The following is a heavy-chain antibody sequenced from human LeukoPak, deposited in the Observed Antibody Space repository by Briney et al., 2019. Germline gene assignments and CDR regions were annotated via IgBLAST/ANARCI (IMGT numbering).Heavy chain of an antibody. J-gene: IGHJ4*02. D-gene: IGHD2/OR15-2a*01. V-gene: IGHV3-15*01. CDR2: IISKTDGGTTDGGTT. CDR1: GFTLSNAW. Sequence: GGSLRLSCAASGFTLSNAWMSWVRQAPGKGLEWVGRIISKTDGGTTDGGTTDYAAPVKGRFTISRDDSKNTLYLQMNSLKTEDTAVYYCTTFLLGGGQGTLVTVSS. CDR3: TTFLLG.